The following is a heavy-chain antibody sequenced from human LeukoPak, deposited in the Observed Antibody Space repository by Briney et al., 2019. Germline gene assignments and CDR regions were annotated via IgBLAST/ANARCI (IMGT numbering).Heavy chain of an antibody. J-gene: IGHJ4*02. D-gene: IGHD3-9*01. V-gene: IGHV3-23*01. CDR3: AKWGDYDILTGYYVPDY. CDR1: GFTFTNYA. CDR2: ITVGDGSS. Sequence: GGSLRLSRVASGFTFTNYAMSCVRQAPRKGLEWVSAITVGDGSSYYADSVKGRFTISRDNSKNTLYLQVNSLRAEDTAVYYCAKWGDYDILTGYYVPDYWGQGTLVTVSS.